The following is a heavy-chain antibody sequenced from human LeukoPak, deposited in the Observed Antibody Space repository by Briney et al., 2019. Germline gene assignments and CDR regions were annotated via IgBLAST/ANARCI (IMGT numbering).Heavy chain of an antibody. J-gene: IGHJ4*02. D-gene: IGHD6-19*01. CDR2: INHSGST. CDR1: GGSFSGYY. CDR3: ARGPGYSSGWSTFDY. Sequence: SETLSLTCAVYGGSFSGYYWSWIRQPPGKGLEWIGEINHSGSTNYNPSPKSRVTISVDTSKNQFSLKLSSVTAADTAVYYCARGPGYSSGWSTFDYWGQGTLVTVSS. V-gene: IGHV4-34*01.